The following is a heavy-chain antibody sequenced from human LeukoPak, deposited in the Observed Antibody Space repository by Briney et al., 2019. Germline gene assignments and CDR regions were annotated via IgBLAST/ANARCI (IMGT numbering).Heavy chain of an antibody. Sequence: PGGSLRLSCAASGFTVSSNYMSWVRQAPGKGLEWVSSIIASGGNTWYADSVKGRFTISRDNSKNTVYLQMNGLRVEDTALYYCAKIIGYAYDYWGQGTLVTVSS. CDR2: IIASGGNT. D-gene: IGHD5-12*01. V-gene: IGHV3-23*01. CDR1: GFTVSSNY. CDR3: AKIIGYAYDY. J-gene: IGHJ4*02.